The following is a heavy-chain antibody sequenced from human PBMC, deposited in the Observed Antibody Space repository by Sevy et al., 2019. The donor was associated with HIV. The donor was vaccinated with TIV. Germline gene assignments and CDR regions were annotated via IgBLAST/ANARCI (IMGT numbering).Heavy chain of an antibody. V-gene: IGHV3-23*01. CDR1: GFTFSSYA. J-gene: IGHJ5*02. Sequence: GGSLRLSCAASGFTFSSYAMSWVRQAPGKGLEWVSAISGSGGSTYYADSVKGRFTISRDNSKNTQYLQMNSLRAEDTAVYYCAKDRLEWLLYRYDWFDPWGQGTLVTVSS. CDR2: ISGSGGST. CDR3: AKDRLEWLLYRYDWFDP. D-gene: IGHD3-3*01.